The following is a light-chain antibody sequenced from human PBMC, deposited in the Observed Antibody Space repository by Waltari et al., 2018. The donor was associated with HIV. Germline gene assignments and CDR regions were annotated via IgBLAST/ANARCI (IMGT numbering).Light chain of an antibody. Sequence: QSVLTQPPSVSAAPGQTVTITCSGTSSNIGNNYVSWYQHLPGTAPQLLIDDNKKRPSGIPDRFSASKSGTSATLDITGLQTGDEADYYCGTWDSGLSVVVFGEGTKLTVL. CDR1: SSNIGNNY. CDR3: GTWDSGLSVVV. V-gene: IGLV1-51*01. CDR2: DNK. J-gene: IGLJ2*01.